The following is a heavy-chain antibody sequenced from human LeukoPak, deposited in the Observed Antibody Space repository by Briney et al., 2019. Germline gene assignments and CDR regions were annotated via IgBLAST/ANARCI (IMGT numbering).Heavy chain of an antibody. Sequence: GRSLRLSCAASGFTFSSFGMHWVRQAPGKGLEWVAVVSYDGSNKYYADSVKGRFTISRDNSKNTLYLQMNSLRPEDTAVYYCAKGESTAAGLPSDDYWGQGTLVTVSS. CDR1: GFTFSSFG. J-gene: IGHJ4*02. V-gene: IGHV3-30*18. CDR3: AKGESTAAGLPSDDY. D-gene: IGHD6-13*01. CDR2: VSYDGSNK.